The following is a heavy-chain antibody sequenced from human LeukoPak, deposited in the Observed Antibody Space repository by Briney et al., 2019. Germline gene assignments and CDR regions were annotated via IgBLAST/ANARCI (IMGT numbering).Heavy chain of an antibody. J-gene: IGHJ4*02. CDR3: ARVGYYESSGYYEY. CDR1: GYTLTDYY. V-gene: IGHV1-2*06. D-gene: IGHD3-22*01. Sequence: ASVKVSCKASGYTLTDYYMHWVRQAPGQGLEWMGRINPNSGGTNYAQKFQGRVTMTRDTSISTVYLELSRLRSDDTAAYYCARVGYYESSGYYEYWGQGTLVTVSS. CDR2: INPNSGGT.